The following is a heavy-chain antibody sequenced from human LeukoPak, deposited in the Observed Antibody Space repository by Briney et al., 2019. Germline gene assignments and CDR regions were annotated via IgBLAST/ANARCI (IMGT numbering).Heavy chain of an antibody. CDR1: GFTFSNAW. J-gene: IGHJ4*02. V-gene: IGHV3-30-3*01. D-gene: IGHD6-19*01. CDR2: ISYDGSNK. CDR3: ARDLGSALDY. Sequence: GGSLRLSCVASGFTFSNAWMSWVRQAPGKGLEWVAVISYDGSNKYYADSVKGRFTISRDNSKNTLYLQMNSLRAEDTAVYYCARDLGSALDYWGQGTLVTVSS.